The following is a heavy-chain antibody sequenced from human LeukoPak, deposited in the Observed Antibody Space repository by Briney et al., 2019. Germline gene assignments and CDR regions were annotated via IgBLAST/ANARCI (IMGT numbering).Heavy chain of an antibody. V-gene: IGHV3-48*04. CDR3: ARVLSEGLDY. Sequence: GGSLRLSCAASGFTFSSYSMNWVRQAPGKGLEWVSYISSSSSTIYSADSVKGRFTISRDNAKNSLYLQMNSLRAEDTAVYYCARVLSEGLDYWGQGTLVTVS. CDR1: GFTFSSYS. CDR2: ISSSSSTI. J-gene: IGHJ4*02.